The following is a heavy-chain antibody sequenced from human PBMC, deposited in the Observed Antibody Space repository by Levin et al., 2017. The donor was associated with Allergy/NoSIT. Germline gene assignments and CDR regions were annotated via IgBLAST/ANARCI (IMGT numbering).Heavy chain of an antibody. D-gene: IGHD3-10*01. CDR2: ITWNGGNI. V-gene: IGHV3-9*01. J-gene: IGHJ4*02. Sequence: SLRLSCVASGFKFNDYSLHWVRHTPGKGLEWVSGITWNGGNIAYADSVKGRFTISRDDAKNSLFLQMDSLRPDDTAFYYCTKDFYFGSGINLPERWGQGTLVTVSS. CDR3: TKDFYFGSGINLPER. CDR1: GFKFNDYS.